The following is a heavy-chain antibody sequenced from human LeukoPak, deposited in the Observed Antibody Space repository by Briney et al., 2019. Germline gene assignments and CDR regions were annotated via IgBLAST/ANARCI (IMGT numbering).Heavy chain of an antibody. D-gene: IGHD6-13*01. V-gene: IGHV4-4*07. CDR1: GGSISSYY. CDR3: ASSSRSWDFDY. J-gene: IGHJ4*02. Sequence: SETLSLTCTVSGGSISSYYWSWIRQPAGKGLEWIGRIYTSGSTNYNPSLKRRVTMSVDTCKNQFSLKLSSVTAADPAVYYCASSSRSWDFDYWGQGTLVTVSS. CDR2: IYTSGST.